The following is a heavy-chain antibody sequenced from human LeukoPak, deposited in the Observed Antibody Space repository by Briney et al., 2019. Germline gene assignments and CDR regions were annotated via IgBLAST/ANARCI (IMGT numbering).Heavy chain of an antibody. V-gene: IGHV1-18*01. J-gene: IGHJ4*02. CDR1: GYRFTSYG. CDR3: ARGGDGDISTGLVFDY. CDR2: ISAYNGNT. D-gene: IGHD3-9*01. Sequence: GASVKVSCKASGYRFTSYGISWVRQAPGQGLEWMGWISAYNGNTNYAQKLQGRVTMTTDTSTSTAYMELRSLRSDDTAVYYCARGGDGDISTGLVFDYWGQGTLVTVSS.